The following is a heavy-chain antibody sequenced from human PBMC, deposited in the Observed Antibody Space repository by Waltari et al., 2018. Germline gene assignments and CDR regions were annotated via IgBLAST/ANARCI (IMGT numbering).Heavy chain of an antibody. CDR2: IYHSGST. CDR1: GGAISSSNW. V-gene: IGHV4-4*02. Sequence: QVQLQESAPGLVKPSGTLYLTCAVSGGAISSSNWWSLVRQPPGKGLEWIGEIYHSGSTNYNPSLKSRVTISVDKSKNQFSLKLSSVTTADTAVYYCAGEGGGTGWRLGSFDYWGQGTLVTVSS. CDR3: AGEGGGTGWRLGSFDY. D-gene: IGHD3-16*01. J-gene: IGHJ4*02.